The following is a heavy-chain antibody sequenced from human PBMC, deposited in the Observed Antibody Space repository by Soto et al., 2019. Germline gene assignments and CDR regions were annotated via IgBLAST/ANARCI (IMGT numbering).Heavy chain of an antibody. Sequence: GESLKISCKASGYSFTTYWIGWVRQMPGKGLEWMGLVYPGDSDTRYSPSFQGHVTISADKSINTAYLQWSSLRASDSASASVVPFHYWGQGTLVTVSS. CDR1: GYSFTTYW. D-gene: IGHD2-15*01. CDR2: VYPGDSDT. CDR3: VPFHY. V-gene: IGHV5-51*01. J-gene: IGHJ4*02.